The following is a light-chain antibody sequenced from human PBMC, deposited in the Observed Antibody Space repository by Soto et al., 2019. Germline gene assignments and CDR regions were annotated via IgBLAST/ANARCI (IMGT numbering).Light chain of an antibody. CDR3: QQYDDVPLT. V-gene: IGKV1-33*01. Sequence: IQMTQSPSSLSASVGDRVTITCQASQDISNFFNWYQQKPGKAPKLLIYAESNLEAGVPSRFSGSGSGTDFTLTINDLLPEDIGTYYCQQYDDVPLTFGGGTKVAIK. CDR2: AES. J-gene: IGKJ4*01. CDR1: QDISNF.